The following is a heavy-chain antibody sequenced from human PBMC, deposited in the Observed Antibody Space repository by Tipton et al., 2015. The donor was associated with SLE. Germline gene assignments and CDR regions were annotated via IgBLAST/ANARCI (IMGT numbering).Heavy chain of an antibody. Sequence: SLRLSCAASGFTFSSYSMNWVRQAPGKGLEWVSSISSSSSYIYYADSVKGRFTISRDNAKNSLYLQMNSLRAEDTAVYYCARDTGIAVAGTGFDYWGQGTLVTVSS. V-gene: IGHV3-21*04. D-gene: IGHD6-19*01. CDR2: ISSSSSYI. CDR3: ARDTGIAVAGTGFDY. J-gene: IGHJ4*02. CDR1: GFTFSSYS.